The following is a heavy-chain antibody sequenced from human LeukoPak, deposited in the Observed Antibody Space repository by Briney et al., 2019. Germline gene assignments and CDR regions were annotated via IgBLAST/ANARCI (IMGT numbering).Heavy chain of an antibody. CDR2: ISGSGGST. D-gene: IGHD2-2*02. V-gene: IGHV3-23*01. J-gene: IGHJ4*02. CDR3: AKDVGYCSSTSCYILDY. CDR1: GFTFSSYA. Sequence: GGSLRLSCAASGFTFSSYAMSWVRQAPGKGLEWVSAISGSGGSTYYADSVKGRFTISRDNSKNTLYLQMNSLRAEDTAVYYCAKDVGYCSSTSCYILDYWGQGTLVTVSS.